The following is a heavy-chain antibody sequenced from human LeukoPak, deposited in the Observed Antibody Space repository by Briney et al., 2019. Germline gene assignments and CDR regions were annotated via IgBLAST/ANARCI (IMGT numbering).Heavy chain of an antibody. D-gene: IGHD3-10*01. CDR3: AREGAMVRGVMAYYYMDV. CDR1: GYTFTSYA. CDR2: INPNSGGT. Sequence: ASVKVSCKASGYTFTSYAMNWVRQAPGQGLEWMGWINPNSGGTNYAQKFQGRVTMTRDTSISTAYMELSRPRSDDTAVYYCAREGAMVRGVMAYYYMDVWGKGTTVTISS. V-gene: IGHV1-2*02. J-gene: IGHJ6*03.